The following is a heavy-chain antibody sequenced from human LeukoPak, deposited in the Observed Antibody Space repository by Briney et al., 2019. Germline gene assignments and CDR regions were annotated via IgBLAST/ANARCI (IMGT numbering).Heavy chain of an antibody. CDR3: ARECTVTTVGGSFDWFDP. CDR1: GGSISSGDYY. J-gene: IGHJ5*02. CDR2: IYYSGST. Sequence: SQTLSLTCTVSGGSISSGDYYWSWIRQPPGKGLEWIGYIYYSGSTYYNPSLKSRVTISVDTSKNQFSLKLSSVTAADTAVYYCARECTVTTVGGSFDWFDPQGQGTLVTVSS. V-gene: IGHV4-30-4*08. D-gene: IGHD4-17*01.